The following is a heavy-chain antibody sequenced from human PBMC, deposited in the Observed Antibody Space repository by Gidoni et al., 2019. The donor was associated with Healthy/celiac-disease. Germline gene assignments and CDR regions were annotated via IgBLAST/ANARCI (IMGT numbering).Heavy chain of an antibody. J-gene: IGHJ6*02. CDR3: ARGSRALGMIVVVTTPLYYGMDV. D-gene: IGHD3-22*01. V-gene: IGHV4-34*01. CDR1: GGSFSGYY. CDR2: INHSGST. Sequence: QVQLQQWGAGLLKPSETLSLTCAVYGGSFSGYYWSWIRQPPGKGLEWIGEINHSGSTNYNPSLKSRVTISVDTSKNQFSLKLSSVTAADTAVYYCARGSRALGMIVVVTTPLYYGMDVWGQGTTVIVSS.